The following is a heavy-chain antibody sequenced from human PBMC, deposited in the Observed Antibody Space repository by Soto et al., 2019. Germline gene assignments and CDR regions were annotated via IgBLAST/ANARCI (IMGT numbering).Heavy chain of an antibody. CDR1: GGSFSGYY. J-gene: IGHJ5*02. CDR2: INHSGST. CDR3: ARDVRSTSGLTEFDP. Sequence: PSETLSLTCAVYGGSFSGYYWSWIRQPPGKGLEWIGEINHSGSTNYNPSLKSRVTISVDTSKNQFSLKLSSVTAADTAVYYCARDVRSTSGLTEFDPWGQGTLVTVSS. D-gene: IGHD2-2*01. V-gene: IGHV4-34*01.